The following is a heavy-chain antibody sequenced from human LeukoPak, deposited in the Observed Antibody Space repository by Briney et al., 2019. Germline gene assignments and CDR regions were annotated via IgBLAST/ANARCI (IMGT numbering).Heavy chain of an antibody. CDR1: GDSTVSYT. V-gene: IGHV4-59*01. CDR2: IYYSGST. D-gene: IGHD4-17*01. J-gene: IGHJ3*02. Sequence: SETLSLTFTVSGDSTVSYTCSCIRQPPGKGLEWIGYIYYSGSTKYNPSLKSRVTISVDTSKNQFSLKLSSVTAADTAVYYCARDRQATTAYDAFDIWGRGTMVTVSS. CDR3: ARDRQATTAYDAFDI.